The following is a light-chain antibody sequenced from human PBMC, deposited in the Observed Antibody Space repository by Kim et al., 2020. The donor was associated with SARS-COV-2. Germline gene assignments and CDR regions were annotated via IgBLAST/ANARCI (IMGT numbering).Light chain of an antibody. J-gene: IGLJ3*02. V-gene: IGLV3-19*01. CDR1: SLIKYY. Sequence: LGQTVRITCQGDSLIKYYGAWYQQRPGQAPVLLIYNKNTRPSGISDRFSASTSGNTASLTITGAQAEDEADYYCNSRDNTADRLGVFGGGTQLTVL. CDR2: NKN. CDR3: NSRDNTADRLGV.